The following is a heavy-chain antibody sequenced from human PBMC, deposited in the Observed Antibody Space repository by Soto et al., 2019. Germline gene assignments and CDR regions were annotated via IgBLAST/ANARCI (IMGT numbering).Heavy chain of an antibody. V-gene: IGHV3-30*18. D-gene: IGHD6-13*01. CDR2: ISYDGSNK. J-gene: IGHJ4*02. CDR3: AKDVGSSWNQYYFDY. CDR1: GFTFSSYG. Sequence: QVQLVESGGGVVQPGRSLRLSCAASGFTFSSYGMHWVRQAPGKGLEWVAVISYDGSNKYYADSVKGRFTISRDNSKNTLYLQMNSLRAEDTAVYYCAKDVGSSWNQYYFDYCGQGTLVTVSS.